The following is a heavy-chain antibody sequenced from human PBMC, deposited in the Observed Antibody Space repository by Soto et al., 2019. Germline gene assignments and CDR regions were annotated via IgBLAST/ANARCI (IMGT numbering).Heavy chain of an antibody. Sequence: PGESLKISCKGSGYNFAGYWIAWVRQMPGKGLELMGIIYPSDSDTRYRPSFQGQVTISADKSISSAYLQWSSLRASDTAMYYCARGSGWYYGYWGQGTLVTVSS. CDR2: IYPSDSDT. V-gene: IGHV5-51*01. D-gene: IGHD6-19*01. CDR3: ARGSGWYYGY. CDR1: GYNFAGYW. J-gene: IGHJ4*02.